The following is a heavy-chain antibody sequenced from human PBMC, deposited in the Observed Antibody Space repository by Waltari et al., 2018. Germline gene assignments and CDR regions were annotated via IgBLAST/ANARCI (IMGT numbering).Heavy chain of an antibody. V-gene: IGHV4-4*07. CDR3: ARGWRYSSSAGNWFDP. Sequence: QVQLQESGPGLVKPSETLSLTCTVSGGSISSYYWSWIRQHAGKGLEWIGRIYTSGSTNYNPSLKSRVTMSVDTSKNQFSLKLSSVTAADTAVYYCARGWRYSSSAGNWFDPWGQGTLVTVSS. J-gene: IGHJ5*02. CDR2: IYTSGST. D-gene: IGHD6-6*01. CDR1: GGSISSYY.